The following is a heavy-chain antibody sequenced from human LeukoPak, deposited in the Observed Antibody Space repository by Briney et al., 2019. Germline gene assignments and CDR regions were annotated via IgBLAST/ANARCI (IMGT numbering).Heavy chain of an antibody. CDR3: AKELYAFDI. J-gene: IGHJ3*02. CDR1: GFIFSSYS. D-gene: IGHD2-2*01. V-gene: IGHV3-48*01. CDR2: ISSSSTTI. Sequence: GGSLRLSCAASGFIFSSYSMKWVRQAPGKGLEWVSYISSSSTTIYYADSVKGRFTISRDNAKNSLYLQMNSLRAEDTAVYYCAKELYAFDIWGQGTMVTVSS.